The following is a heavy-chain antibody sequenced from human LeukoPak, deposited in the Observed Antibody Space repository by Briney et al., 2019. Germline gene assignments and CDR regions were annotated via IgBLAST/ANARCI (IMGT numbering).Heavy chain of an antibody. CDR2: IYSSGST. D-gene: IGHD3-10*01. J-gene: IGHJ6*03. CDR3: ARVFDSGSQAYFYYMDV. CDR1: GGSISSGSYY. Sequence: SETLCLTCTVSGGSISSGSYYWRWIRQPPGKGLEWIGYIYSSGSTNYNPSLKSRVTMSVDTSKNQFSLKVSSVTAADTAVYYCARVFDSGSQAYFYYMDVWGKGTTVTISS. V-gene: IGHV4-61*01.